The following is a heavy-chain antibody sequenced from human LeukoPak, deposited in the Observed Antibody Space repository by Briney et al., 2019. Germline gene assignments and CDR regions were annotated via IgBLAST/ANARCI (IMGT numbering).Heavy chain of an antibody. CDR2: ISSSSSYI. CDR3: ARARNSGYGMDV. V-gene: IGHV3-21*01. J-gene: IGHJ6*02. D-gene: IGHD2/OR15-2a*01. CDR1: GFTVSSNY. Sequence: IPGGSLRLSCAASGFTVSSNYMSWVRQAPGKGLEWVSSISSSSSYIYYADSVKGRFTISRDNAKNSLYLQMNSLRAEDTAVYYCARARNSGYGMDVWGQGTTVTVSS.